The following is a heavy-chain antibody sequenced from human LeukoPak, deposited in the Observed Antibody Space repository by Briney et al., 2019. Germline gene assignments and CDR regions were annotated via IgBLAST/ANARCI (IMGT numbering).Heavy chain of an antibody. CDR2: IKSKTNGGTI. CDR3: TTEGPRFWTGYDPIDY. Sequence: PGGSLRLSCAASGFTFINAWMSWVRQAPGKGLEWVGRIKSKTNGGTIDYAAPVKGRFTISRDDSKTTLYLQMGSLKTEDTAVYFCTTEGPRFWTGYDPIDYWGQGTLVTVSS. CDR1: GFTFINAW. V-gene: IGHV3-15*01. D-gene: IGHD3/OR15-3a*01. J-gene: IGHJ4*02.